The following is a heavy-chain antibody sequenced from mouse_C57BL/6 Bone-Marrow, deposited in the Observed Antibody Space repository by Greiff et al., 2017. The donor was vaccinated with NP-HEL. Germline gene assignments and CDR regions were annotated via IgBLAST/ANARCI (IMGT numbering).Heavy chain of an antibody. CDR1: GYTFTSYW. D-gene: IGHD1-1*01. J-gene: IGHJ3*01. CDR2: IDPSDSYT. CDR3: AMGYYGSSPFAY. Sequence: QVQLKQPGAELVMPGASVKLSCKASGYTFTSYWMHWVKQRPGQGLEWIGEIDPSDSYTNYNQKFKGKSTLTVDKSSSTAYRQLSSLPSEDSAVYYCAMGYYGSSPFAYWGQGTLVTVSA. V-gene: IGHV1-69*01.